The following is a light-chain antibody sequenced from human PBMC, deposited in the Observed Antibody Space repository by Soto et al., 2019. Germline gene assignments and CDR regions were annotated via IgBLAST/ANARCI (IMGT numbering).Light chain of an antibody. J-gene: IGKJ1*01. V-gene: IGKV3-20*01. CDR2: GAS. CDR3: QQYGSSPTT. Sequence: IVLTQSPGALSLSPGERATLSCIASQSVTSSYLAWWQQKPGQAPRLLIYGASSRATGIPDRFSGSGSGTDFTLTISRLEPEDFAVYFCQQYGSSPTTFGQGTMVDIK. CDR1: QSVTSSY.